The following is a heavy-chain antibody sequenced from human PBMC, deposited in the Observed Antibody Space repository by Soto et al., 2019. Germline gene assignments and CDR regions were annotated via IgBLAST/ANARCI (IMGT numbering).Heavy chain of an antibody. CDR3: ASGHYYGSGSYSDLGY. CDR2: IYYSGST. Sequence: QVQLQESGPGLVKPSQTLSLTCTVSGGSISSGGYYWSWIRQHPGKGLEWIGYIYYSGSTYYNPSLKSRVTLSVDASKNQFSLKLCSVTAADTAVYYCASGHYYGSGSYSDLGYWGQGTLVTVSS. CDR1: GGSISSGGYY. D-gene: IGHD3-10*01. V-gene: IGHV4-31*03. J-gene: IGHJ4*02.